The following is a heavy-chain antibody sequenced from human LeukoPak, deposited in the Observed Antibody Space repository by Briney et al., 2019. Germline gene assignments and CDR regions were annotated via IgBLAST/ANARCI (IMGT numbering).Heavy chain of an antibody. CDR3: AREVDCSGGSCYPGRFDP. CDR2: LYSGGNT. V-gene: IGHV3-53*01. J-gene: IGHJ5*02. D-gene: IGHD2-15*01. Sequence: GGSLRLSCAASGFTVSSNYMSWVRQAPGKGLEWVSILYSGGNTYYADSVKGRFTISRDNSKNMLYLQMNSLRAEDTAIYYCAREVDCSGGSCYPGRFDPWGQGTLVTVSS. CDR1: GFTVSSNY.